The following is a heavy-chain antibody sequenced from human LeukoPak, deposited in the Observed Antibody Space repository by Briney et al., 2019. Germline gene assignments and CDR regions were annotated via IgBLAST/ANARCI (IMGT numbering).Heavy chain of an antibody. CDR1: GFTFSSYG. Sequence: GGSLRLSCAASGFTFSSYGMSWVRQAPGKGLEWVAVISYDGSNKYYADSVKGRFTISRDNSKNTLYLQMNSLRAEDTAVYYCARDGVRYSSGWYYFDYWGQGTLVTVSS. CDR3: ARDGVRYSSGWYYFDY. D-gene: IGHD6-19*01. V-gene: IGHV3-30*03. J-gene: IGHJ4*02. CDR2: ISYDGSNK.